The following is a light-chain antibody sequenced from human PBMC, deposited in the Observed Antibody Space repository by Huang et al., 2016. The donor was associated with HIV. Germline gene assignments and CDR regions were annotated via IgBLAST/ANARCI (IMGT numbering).Light chain of an antibody. CDR1: QSISSW. CDR2: KAS. Sequence: DIQMTQSPSTLSASVGDRVTITGRASQSISSWLAWYQQKPGNAPKVLIYKASSLESGVPSRFSGSGSGTEFTLTISSLQPDDFATYYCQQYNRYSYTFGQGTNLEIK. CDR3: QQYNRYSYT. J-gene: IGKJ2*01. V-gene: IGKV1-5*03.